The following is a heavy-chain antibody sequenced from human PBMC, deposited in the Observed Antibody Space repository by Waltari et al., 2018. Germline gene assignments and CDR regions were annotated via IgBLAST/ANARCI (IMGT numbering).Heavy chain of an antibody. CDR2: INHSGST. V-gene: IGHV4-34*01. Sequence: QVQLQQWGAGLLKPSETLSLPCAVYGGSFSGYYWSWIRQPPGKGLEWIGEINHSGSTNYNPSLKSRVTISVDTAKNQFSLKLSSVTAADTAVYYCARGRGVYYYYGMDVWGQGTTVTVSS. CDR1: GGSFSGYY. J-gene: IGHJ6*02. D-gene: IGHD2-8*01. CDR3: ARGRGVYYYYGMDV.